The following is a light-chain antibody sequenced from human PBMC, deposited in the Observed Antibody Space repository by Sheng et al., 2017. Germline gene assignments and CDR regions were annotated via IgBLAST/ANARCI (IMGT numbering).Light chain of an antibody. CDR1: SSNIGTGYD. CDR3: QSYDSSLSGWV. Sequence: QSVLTQPPSVSGAPGQRITISCSGGSSNIGTGYDVSWYQQLPGKAPKLLIYGNSNRPSGVPDRFSGSKSGTSASLAITGLQAEDEADYYCQSYDSSLSGWVFGGGTKLTVL. V-gene: IGLV1-40*01. J-gene: IGLJ3*02. CDR2: GNS.